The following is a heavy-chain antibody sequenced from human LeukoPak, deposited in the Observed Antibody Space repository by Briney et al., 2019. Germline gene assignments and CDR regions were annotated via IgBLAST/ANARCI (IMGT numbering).Heavy chain of an antibody. CDR3: ARLHRSSWYPFDY. D-gene: IGHD6-13*01. CDR1: GASFGDYY. V-gene: IGHV4-34*01. Sequence: PSETMSLTCAVYGASFGDYYWSWIRQPPGKGLEWIGEINHSGSTNYNRYLKGRVTISVDTSTNKFSLKLSSVTAADTAVYYCARLHRSSWYPFDYWGQGTLVTVSS. J-gene: IGHJ4*02. CDR2: INHSGST.